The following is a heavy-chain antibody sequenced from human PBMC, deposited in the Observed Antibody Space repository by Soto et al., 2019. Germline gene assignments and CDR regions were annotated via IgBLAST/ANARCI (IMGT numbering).Heavy chain of an antibody. Sequence: SETLSLTCAVSGDSIISSHWWTWVRQPPGKGLEWIGEIHHKGSTHYNPSLESRLTISINRSKKQFSLTLNSVTAADTAVYYCVRKENSNYRFHYWGPAALLTVFS. V-gene: IGHV4-4*02. CDR3: VRKENSNYRFHY. J-gene: IGHJ4*02. CDR2: IHHKGST. D-gene: IGHD1-7*01. CDR1: GDSIISSHW.